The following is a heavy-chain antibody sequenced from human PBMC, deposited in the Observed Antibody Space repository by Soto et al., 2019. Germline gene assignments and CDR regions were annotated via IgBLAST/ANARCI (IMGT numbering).Heavy chain of an antibody. Sequence: QVQLQESGPGLVKPSETLSLTCTVSGGSIGNSYWSWIRQSPGKGLEWIGYIYYSGSSNYNPSLKRPXXLXVXXAKNQFSLKLSSVTAADTAVYYCARHSSSWPIFDYWGQGTLVIVSS. CDR1: GGSIGNSY. CDR2: IYYSGSS. D-gene: IGHD6-13*01. V-gene: IGHV4-59*08. J-gene: IGHJ4*02. CDR3: ARHSSSWPIFDY.